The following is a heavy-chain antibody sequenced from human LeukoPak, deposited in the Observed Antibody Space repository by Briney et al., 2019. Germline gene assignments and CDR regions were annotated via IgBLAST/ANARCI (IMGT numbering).Heavy chain of an antibody. CDR2: INPNSGGT. CDR3: ARDLVDYYRAFDI. V-gene: IGHV1-2*02. Sequence: ASVKVSCKASGGTFSSYAISWLRRAPGQGLEWMGWINPNSGGTNYAQKFQGRVTMTRDTSISTAYMELSRLRSDDTAVYYCARDLVDYYRAFDIWGQGTMVTVSS. CDR1: GGTFSSYA. D-gene: IGHD3-10*01. J-gene: IGHJ3*02.